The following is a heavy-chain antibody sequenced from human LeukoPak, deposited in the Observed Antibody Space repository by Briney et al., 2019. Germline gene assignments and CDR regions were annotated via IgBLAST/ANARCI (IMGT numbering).Heavy chain of an antibody. V-gene: IGHV3-21*04. CDR2: ISSSSSYI. CDR3: AKTSYGSGREGDY. Sequence: GGSLRLSCAASGFTFSSYGMHWVRQAPGKGLEWVSSISSSSSYIYYADSVKGRFTISRDNAKNSLYLQMNSLRAEDTAVYYCAKTSYGSGREGDYWGQGTLVTVSS. D-gene: IGHD3-10*01. CDR1: GFTFSSYG. J-gene: IGHJ4*02.